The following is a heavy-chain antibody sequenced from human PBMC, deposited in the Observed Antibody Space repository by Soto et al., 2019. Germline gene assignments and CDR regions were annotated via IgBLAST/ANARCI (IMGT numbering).Heavy chain of an antibody. J-gene: IGHJ4*02. D-gene: IGHD3-10*01. CDR1: GGTFSSYA. CDR3: ARDTNDGDFDY. V-gene: IGHV1-69*01. Sequence: QVQLVQSGAEVKKPGSSVKVSCKASGGTFSSYAISWVRQAPGQGLEWMGGIIPIFGTANYAQKFQGRVTITADESTSIAYLALSSLRSEDTAVYYRARDTNDGDFDYWGQGTLVTVSS. CDR2: IIPIFGTA.